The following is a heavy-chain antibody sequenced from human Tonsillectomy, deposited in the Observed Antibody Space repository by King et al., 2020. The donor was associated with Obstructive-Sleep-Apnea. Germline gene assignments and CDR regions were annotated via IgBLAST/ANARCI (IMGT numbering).Heavy chain of an antibody. CDR1: GYTFTDYY. Sequence: QLVQSGAEVKTPGASVKVSCKASGYTFTDYYLHWVRQAPGQGLEWMGWINPNSGGTNYAQKFQGWFTMTRDTSISTAYMELRRLRSDDTAVCYCARELSNSWYEKGMDVWGEGTTVTVSS. CDR3: ARELSNSWYEKGMDV. J-gene: IGHJ6*04. CDR2: INPNSGGT. V-gene: IGHV1-2*04. D-gene: IGHD6-13*01.